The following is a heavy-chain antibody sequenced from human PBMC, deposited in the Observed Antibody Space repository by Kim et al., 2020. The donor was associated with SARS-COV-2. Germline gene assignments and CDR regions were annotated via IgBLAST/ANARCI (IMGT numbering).Heavy chain of an antibody. CDR3: VLGATKTYYYYYGMDV. D-gene: IGHD1-26*01. CDR2: ISSNGGST. Sequence: GGSLRLSCSASGFTFSSYAMHWVRQAPGKGLEYVSAISSNGGSTYYADSVKGRFTISRDNSKNTLYLQMSSLRAEDTAVYYCVLGATKTYYYYYGMDVWGQGTTVTVSS. J-gene: IGHJ6*02. CDR1: GFTFSSYA. V-gene: IGHV3-64D*06.